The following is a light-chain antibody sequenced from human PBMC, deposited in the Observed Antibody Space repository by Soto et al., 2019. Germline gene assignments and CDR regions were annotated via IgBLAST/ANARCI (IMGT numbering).Light chain of an antibody. V-gene: IGLV2-14*01. CDR2: EVT. J-gene: IGLJ1*01. CDR1: SSDVGGYNY. CDR3: SSYTSSSTQV. Sequence: ALTQPASVSGSPGQSITISCTGTSSDVGGYNYVSWYQQHPGKAPKLMIYEVTNRPSGVSNRFSGSKSGNTASLTISGLQAEDEADYYCSSYTSSSTQVFGTGTKVTVL.